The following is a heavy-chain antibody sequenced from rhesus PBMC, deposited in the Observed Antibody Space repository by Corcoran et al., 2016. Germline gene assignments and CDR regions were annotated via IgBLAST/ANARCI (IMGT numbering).Heavy chain of an antibody. CDR1: GGSISGYW. Sequence: QLQLQESGPGLVKPSETLSLTCAVSGGSISGYWWSWIRQPPGKGLGWIGRIDSSGSTDYNPSLKSRVTISRDTSKNQFSLKLSSVTAADTAVYYCARGSWIYWYFDLWGPGTPITISS. V-gene: IGHV4-160*01. J-gene: IGHJ2*01. CDR3: ARGSWIYWYFDL. D-gene: IGHD1-38*01. CDR2: IDSSGST.